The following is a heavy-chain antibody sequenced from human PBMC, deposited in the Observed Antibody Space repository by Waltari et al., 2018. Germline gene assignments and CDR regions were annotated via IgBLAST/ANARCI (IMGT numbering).Heavy chain of an antibody. V-gene: IGHV3-74*01. CDR3: ARVARKTYSSPVPGRDYYYGMDV. D-gene: IGHD6-13*01. J-gene: IGHJ6*02. CDR2: INSDGSDT. Sequence: EEQLVESGGGLIQPGESLRVSCAVSGFTFSRYWMNWVRHAPGKGLVWVVRINSDGSDTSYADSVKGRFTISRDNAKNTVYLQMKSLRAEDTAVYYCARVARKTYSSPVPGRDYYYGMDVWGLGTTVTVSS. CDR1: GFTFSRYW.